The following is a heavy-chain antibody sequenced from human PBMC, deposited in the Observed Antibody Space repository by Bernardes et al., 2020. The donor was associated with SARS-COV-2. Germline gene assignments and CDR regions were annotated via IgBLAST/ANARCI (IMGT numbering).Heavy chain of an antibody. CDR1: GYTFTSYG. V-gene: IGHV1-18*04. CDR3: ARDEKDYYDSSGQTTDY. CDR2: ISAYNGNT. D-gene: IGHD3-22*01. J-gene: IGHJ4*02. Sequence: ASVKVSCKASGYTFTSYGISWVRQAPGQGLEWMGWISAYNGNTNYAQKLQGRVTMTTDTSTSTAYMELRSLRSDDTAVYYCARDEKDYYDSSGQTTDYWGQGTLVTVSS.